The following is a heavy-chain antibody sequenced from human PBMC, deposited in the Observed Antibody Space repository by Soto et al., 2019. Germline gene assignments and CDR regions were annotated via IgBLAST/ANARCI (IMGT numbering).Heavy chain of an antibody. V-gene: IGHV3-72*01. Sequence: EVQLVESGGGLVQPGGSLRLSCAASGFTFSDHYMDWVRQAPGKGLEWVGRTRNKANSYTTEYAASVKGRVTISRADSKNSLYLQMNSLKTEDTAVYYCARGLAVAGFYFDYWGQGTLVTVSS. CDR1: GFTFSDHY. CDR3: ARGLAVAGFYFDY. D-gene: IGHD6-19*01. J-gene: IGHJ4*02. CDR2: TRNKANSYTT.